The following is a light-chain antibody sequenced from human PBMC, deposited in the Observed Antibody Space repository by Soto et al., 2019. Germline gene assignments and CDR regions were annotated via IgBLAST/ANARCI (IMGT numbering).Light chain of an antibody. J-gene: IGKJ5*01. CDR2: GAS. CDR3: QQRHMWPIP. CDR1: QSVSNTY. V-gene: IGKV3D-20*02. Sequence: EIVLTQSPGTLSLSPGERAALSCRASQSVSNTYLAWYQQTPGQAPRLLIYGASSRATGIPPRFSGSGSGTDFTLTISSLEPGDSAVYYCQQRHMWPIPFGQGTRLEI.